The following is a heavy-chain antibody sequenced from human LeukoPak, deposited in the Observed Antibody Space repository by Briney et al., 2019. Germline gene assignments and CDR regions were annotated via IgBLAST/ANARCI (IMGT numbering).Heavy chain of an antibody. Sequence: GGSLRLSCEASGFIFSTYVMSWVRQAPGKVLEWVSGISDSGDTTYYAESVKGRFTISRDNSKNTLFLQLNSLRADDTAVYYCAKDLAILGYCSSTSCEFDFWGQGTLVTVSS. J-gene: IGHJ4*02. D-gene: IGHD2-2*01. V-gene: IGHV3-23*01. CDR3: AKDLAILGYCSSTSCEFDF. CDR2: ISDSGDTT. CDR1: GFIFSTYV.